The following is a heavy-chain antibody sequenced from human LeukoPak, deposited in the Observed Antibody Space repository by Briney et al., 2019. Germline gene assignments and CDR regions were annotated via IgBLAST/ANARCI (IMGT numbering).Heavy chain of an antibody. CDR3: ARGPPIYDFWSGYPSPGDY. Sequence: SETLSLTCAVYGGSFSGYYWSWIRKPPGKGLEWIGEINHSGSTNYNPSLKSRVTISVDTSKNQFSLKLSSVTAADTAVYYCARGPPIYDFWSGYPSPGDYWGQGTLVTVSS. CDR2: INHSGST. D-gene: IGHD3-3*01. CDR1: GGSFSGYY. V-gene: IGHV4-34*01. J-gene: IGHJ4*02.